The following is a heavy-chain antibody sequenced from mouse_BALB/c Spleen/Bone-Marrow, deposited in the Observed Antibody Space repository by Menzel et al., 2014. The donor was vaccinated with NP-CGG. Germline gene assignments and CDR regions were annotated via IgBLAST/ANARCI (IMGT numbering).Heavy chain of an antibody. CDR3: VHFGFAY. Sequence: QVQLQQSGAELVRPGASVKLSCKASGNTFTNYWMSWVKQRPEQGLEWIGRIDPDDSETHYNQKFKDKAILTVDKSSSTTYMQLSSLTSEDSAAYYCVHFGFAYWGQGTLVTVSA. V-gene: IGHV1-52*01. CDR2: IDPDDSET. CDR1: GNTFTNYW. J-gene: IGHJ3*01.